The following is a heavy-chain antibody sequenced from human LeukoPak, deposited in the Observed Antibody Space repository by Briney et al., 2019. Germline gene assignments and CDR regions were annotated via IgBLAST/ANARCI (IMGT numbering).Heavy chain of an antibody. CDR2: ISWNSGSI. Sequence: PGRSLRLSCAASGFTFDDYAMHWVRQAPGKGLEWVSGISWNSGSIGYADSVKGRFTISRDNAKNSLYLQMNSLRAEDMALYYCAKDQNRYSSGWWNAFDIWGQGTMVTVSS. CDR1: GFTFDDYA. CDR3: AKDQNRYSSGWWNAFDI. V-gene: IGHV3-9*03. J-gene: IGHJ3*02. D-gene: IGHD6-19*01.